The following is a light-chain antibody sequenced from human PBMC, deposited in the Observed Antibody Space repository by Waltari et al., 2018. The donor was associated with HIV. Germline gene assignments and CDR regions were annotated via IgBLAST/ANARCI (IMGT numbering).Light chain of an antibody. CDR2: YDS. Sequence: SYLLTQPPSVSVVPGQTASFTSGGNKIGSKDVNWYQQKPGQAPVLVISYDSDRPSGIPERFSGSNSGSTATRTISRVEAGDEADYYCQVWDTDSDHVIFGGGTKLTVL. CDR3: QVWDTDSDHVI. CDR1: KIGSKD. V-gene: IGLV3-21*04. J-gene: IGLJ2*01.